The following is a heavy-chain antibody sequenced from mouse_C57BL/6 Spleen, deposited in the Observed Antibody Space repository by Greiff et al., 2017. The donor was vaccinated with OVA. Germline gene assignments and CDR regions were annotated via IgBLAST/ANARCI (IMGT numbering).Heavy chain of an antibody. CDR2: ISSGSSTI. CDR3: AKRDYDYDGFAY. J-gene: IGHJ3*01. D-gene: IGHD2-4*01. Sequence: EVMLVESGGGLVKPGGSLKLSCAASGFTFSDYGMHWVRQAPEKGLEWVAYISSGSSTIYYADTVKGRFTISRDNAKNTLFLQMTSLRSEDTAMYYCAKRDYDYDGFAYWGQGTLVTVSA. V-gene: IGHV5-17*01. CDR1: GFTFSDYG.